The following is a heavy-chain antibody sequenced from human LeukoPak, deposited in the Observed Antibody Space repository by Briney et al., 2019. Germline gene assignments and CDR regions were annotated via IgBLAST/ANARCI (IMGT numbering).Heavy chain of an antibody. J-gene: IGHJ4*02. Sequence: SEILSLTCAVYGGSFSGYYWSWIRQPPGKGLEWIGEINHSGSTNYNPSLKSRVTISVDTSKNQFSLKLSSVTAADTAVYYCARAWGSGSPYYFDYWGQGTLVTVSS. CDR3: ARAWGSGSPYYFDY. CDR1: GGSFSGYY. V-gene: IGHV4-34*01. D-gene: IGHD3-10*01. CDR2: INHSGST.